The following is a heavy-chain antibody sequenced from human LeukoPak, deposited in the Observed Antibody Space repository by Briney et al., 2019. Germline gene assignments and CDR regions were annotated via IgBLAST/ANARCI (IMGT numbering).Heavy chain of an antibody. V-gene: IGHV7-4-1*02. D-gene: IGHD2-2*01. J-gene: IGHJ5*02. CDR3: ARVQGYCSSTSCWGANNWFDP. Sequence: ASVKVSCKASGYTFTSYAMNWVRQAPGQGLEWMGWINTNTGNPTYVQGFTGRFVFALDTSVSTAYLQISSLKAEDTAVYYCARVQGYCSSTSCWGANNWFDPWGQGTLVTVSS. CDR1: GYTFTSYA. CDR2: INTNTGNP.